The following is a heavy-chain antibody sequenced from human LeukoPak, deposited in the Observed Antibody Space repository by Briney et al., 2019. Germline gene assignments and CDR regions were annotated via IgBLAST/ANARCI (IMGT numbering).Heavy chain of an antibody. CDR1: GYTVTGHY. J-gene: IGHJ4*02. CDR2: INPNSGVT. Sequence: ASVKVSCKASGYTVTGHYLHWVRQAPGQGLEWMGWINPNSGVTNYAQMFQGRVTMTRDTSINTAYMELHSLTSDDTATYYCAKDAYSGFSSSYNMDSWGQGTLVTVSS. V-gene: IGHV1-2*02. D-gene: IGHD5-18*01. CDR3: AKDAYSGFSSSYNMDS.